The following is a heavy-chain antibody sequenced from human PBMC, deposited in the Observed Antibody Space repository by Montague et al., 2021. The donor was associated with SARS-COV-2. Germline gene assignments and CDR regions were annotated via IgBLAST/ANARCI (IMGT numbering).Heavy chain of an antibody. CDR3: ARQLTSYCSTNKCYPYYFDF. V-gene: IGHV4-39*01. J-gene: IGHJ4*02. CDR1: GGSISSPDYY. Sequence: SETRSLTCTVSGGSISSPDYYWGWIRQSPGKGLEWIGSISYASRTYSNPSLRSRVSFSMDTTKNHFSLSLNSVTAADTAVYFCARQLTSYCSTNKCYPYYFDFWGQGALVTVSS. CDR2: ISYASRT. D-gene: IGHD2-2*01.